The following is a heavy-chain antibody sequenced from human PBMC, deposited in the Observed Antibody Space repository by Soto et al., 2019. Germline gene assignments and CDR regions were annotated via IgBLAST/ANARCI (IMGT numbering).Heavy chain of an antibody. D-gene: IGHD5-18*01. Sequence: GTSVKLSCEACGGSFRSYAISWVRQAPGQGLEWMGGTIPIFGTANYAQKFQGRVTITADESTSTAYMELSSLRSEDTAVYYCARGTAMVQIFDYWGQGTLVTVSS. CDR2: TIPIFGTA. CDR1: GGSFRSYA. J-gene: IGHJ4*02. V-gene: IGHV1-69*13. CDR3: ARGTAMVQIFDY.